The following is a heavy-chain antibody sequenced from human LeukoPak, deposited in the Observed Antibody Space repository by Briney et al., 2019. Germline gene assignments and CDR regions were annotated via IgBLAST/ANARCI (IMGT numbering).Heavy chain of an antibody. CDR2: IYPADSDT. CDR1: GYSFPNYW. Sequence: GESLKISCEGSGYSFPNYWIGWVRQLPGKGLEWMAIIYPADSDTRYSPSFQGQVTISADKSISTAYLQWSSLKASDTATYYCARWSSDSRGYYYFLEFWGQGTLVTVSS. D-gene: IGHD3-22*01. V-gene: IGHV5-51*01. J-gene: IGHJ4*02. CDR3: ARWSSDSRGYYYFLEF.